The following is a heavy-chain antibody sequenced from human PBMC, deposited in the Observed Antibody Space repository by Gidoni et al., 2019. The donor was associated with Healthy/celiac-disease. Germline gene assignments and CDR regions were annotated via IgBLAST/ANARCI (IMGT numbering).Heavy chain of an antibody. J-gene: IGHJ3*01. CDR1: ECTFSSYW. D-gene: IGHD7-27*01. CDR2: INSDGSST. V-gene: IGHV3-74*01. CDR3: ARATLGFDVGINH. Sequence: EVQLVESGGGLVTPGGSLRPSCAASECTFSSYWMHWVRQAPGNGLVWVSRINSDGSSTSYADSVKGRFTISRDNAKNTLYLQMNSLRAEDTAVYYCARATLGFDVGINHWGQGTMVTVSS.